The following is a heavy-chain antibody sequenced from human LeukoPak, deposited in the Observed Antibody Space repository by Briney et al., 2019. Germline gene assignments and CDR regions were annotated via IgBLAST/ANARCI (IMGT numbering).Heavy chain of an antibody. D-gene: IGHD3-9*01. V-gene: IGHV3-23*01. CDR3: AKDLRLAGHFDWAIIPRPDAFDI. CDR1: GFTFSSYA. Sequence: PGGSLRLSCAASGFTFSSYAMSWVRQAPGKGLEWVSAISGSGGSTYYADSVKGRFTISRDNSKNTLYLQMNSLRAEDTAVYYCAKDLRLAGHFDWAIIPRPDAFDIWGQGTMVTVSS. CDR2: ISGSGGST. J-gene: IGHJ3*02.